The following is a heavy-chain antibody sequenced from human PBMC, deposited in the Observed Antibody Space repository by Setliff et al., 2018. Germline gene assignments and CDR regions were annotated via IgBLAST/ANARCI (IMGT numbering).Heavy chain of an antibody. CDR1: GYTFTSYY. CDR3: ARGLGYCTNGVCYTGWYYYYGMDV. V-gene: IGHV1-46*01. J-gene: IGHJ6*02. Sequence: ASVKVSCKASGYTFTSYYMHWVRQAPGQGLEWMGIINPSGGSTSYAQKFQGRVTITADESTSTAYMELSSLRSEDTAVYYCARGLGYCTNGVCYTGWYYYYGMDVWGQGTTVTVSS. D-gene: IGHD2-8*01. CDR2: INPSGGST.